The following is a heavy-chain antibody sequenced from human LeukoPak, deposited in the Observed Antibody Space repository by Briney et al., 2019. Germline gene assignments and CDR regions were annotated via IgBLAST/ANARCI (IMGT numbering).Heavy chain of an antibody. Sequence: ASVKVSCKASGYTFTSYGISWVRQAPGQGLEWMGWISAYNGNTNYAQKLQGRVTMTTDTSTSAAYMELRSLRSDDTAVYYCARAVYDSSGYRDAFDIWGQGAMVTVSS. CDR1: GYTFTSYG. CDR3: ARAVYDSSGYRDAFDI. V-gene: IGHV1-18*01. D-gene: IGHD3-22*01. CDR2: ISAYNGNT. J-gene: IGHJ3*02.